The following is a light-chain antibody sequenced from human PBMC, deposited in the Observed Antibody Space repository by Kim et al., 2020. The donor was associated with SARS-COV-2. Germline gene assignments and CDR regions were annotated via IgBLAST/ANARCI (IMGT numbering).Light chain of an antibody. J-gene: IGLJ2*01. V-gene: IGLV2-8*01. CDR2: EVS. CDR1: SSDVGGYNY. CDR3: SSFAGSNHVV. Sequence: GQSVAMSCTGTSSDVGGYNYVSWYQQHPGKAPRLMICEVSKRPSGVPDRFSGSKSGNTASLTVSGLQAEDEADYYCSSFAGSNHVVFGGGTQLTVL.